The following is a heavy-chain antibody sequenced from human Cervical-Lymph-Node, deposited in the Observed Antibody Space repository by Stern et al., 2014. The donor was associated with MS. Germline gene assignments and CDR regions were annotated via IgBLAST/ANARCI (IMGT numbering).Heavy chain of an antibody. CDR2: VHNSGNT. CDR1: NGSISNNY. D-gene: IGHD4-17*01. V-gene: IGHV4-59*01. CDR3: ARAYGDYAWFDP. Sequence: VQLVQSGPGLVKPSETLSLTCSVSNGSISNNYWSWIRQTPGKGLEWIGYVHNSGNTNYIPSLKSRVSISVDTSKNQISLKLTSVTAADTAVYYCARAYGDYAWFDPWGQGTLVTVSS. J-gene: IGHJ5*02.